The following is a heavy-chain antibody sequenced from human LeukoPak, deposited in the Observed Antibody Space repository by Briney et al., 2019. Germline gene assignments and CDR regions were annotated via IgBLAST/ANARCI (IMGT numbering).Heavy chain of an antibody. CDR3: ARGDRVGVTTGHFDY. V-gene: IGHV3-7*03. D-gene: IGHD1-26*01. J-gene: IGHJ4*02. CDR2: IKQDGSEK. CDR1: GFTFSSSA. Sequence: GGSLRLSCAASGFTFSSSAMSWVRQVPGKGLEWVANIKQDGSEKYYMDSVKGRFTISRDNAKNSLFLQMNSLRAEDTAVYYCARGDRVGVTTGHFDYWGQGTLVTVSS.